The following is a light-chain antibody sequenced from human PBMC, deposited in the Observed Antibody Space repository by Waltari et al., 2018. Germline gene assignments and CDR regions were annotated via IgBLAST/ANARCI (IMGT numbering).Light chain of an antibody. CDR3: SSYAGSMTLV. J-gene: IGLJ2*01. CDR2: EVS. Sequence: QSALTHPPPAPASPGKSVPISCPVTSRAAAGVNFVSWYQPHPGKAPNLLIYEVSERPSGVPDRFSGSKSGNTASLTVSGLQTEDESDYYCSSYAGSMTLVFGGGTKLTVL. V-gene: IGLV2-8*01. CDR1: SRAAAGVNF.